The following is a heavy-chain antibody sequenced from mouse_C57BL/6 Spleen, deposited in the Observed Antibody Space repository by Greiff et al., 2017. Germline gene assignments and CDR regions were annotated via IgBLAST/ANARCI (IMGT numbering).Heavy chain of an antibody. CDR3: VRRGSSGYGFAY. D-gene: IGHD3-2*02. V-gene: IGHV10-1*01. CDR1: GFSFNTYA. CDR2: IRSKSNNYAT. J-gene: IGHJ3*01. Sequence: EVHLVESGGGLVQPKGSLKLSCAASGFSFNTYAMNWVRPAPGKGLEWVARIRSKSNNYATYYADSVKDRFTISRDDSESMLYLQMNNLKTEDTAMYYCVRRGSSGYGFAYWGQGTLVTVSA.